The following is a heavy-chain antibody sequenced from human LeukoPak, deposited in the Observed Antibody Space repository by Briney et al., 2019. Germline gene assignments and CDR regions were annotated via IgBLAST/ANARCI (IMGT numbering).Heavy chain of an antibody. D-gene: IGHD2-2*02. CDR1: GGTFSSYA. CDR3: ARDRGYCSSTSCYRAGWYYFDY. CDR2: IIPIFGTA. Sequence: SVKVSCKASGGTFSSYAISWVRQAPGQGLEWMGGIIPIFGTANYAQKFQGRVTITADESTSTAYMELSSLRSEDTAVYYCARDRGYCSSTSCYRAGWYYFDYWGQGTLVTVPS. J-gene: IGHJ4*02. V-gene: IGHV1-69*13.